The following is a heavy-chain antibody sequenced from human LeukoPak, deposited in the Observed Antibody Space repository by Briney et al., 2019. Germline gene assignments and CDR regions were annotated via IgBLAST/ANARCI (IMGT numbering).Heavy chain of an antibody. CDR3: ARDLSKAAGFDY. Sequence: KTSETLSLTCAVSGGSISSSNWWSWVRQPPGKGLEWIGEIYHSGSTNYNPSLKSRVTISVDKSKNQFSLKLSSVTAADTAVYYCARDLSKAAGFDYWGQGTLVTVSS. V-gene: IGHV4-4*02. J-gene: IGHJ4*02. D-gene: IGHD6-13*01. CDR1: GGSISSSNW. CDR2: IYHSGST.